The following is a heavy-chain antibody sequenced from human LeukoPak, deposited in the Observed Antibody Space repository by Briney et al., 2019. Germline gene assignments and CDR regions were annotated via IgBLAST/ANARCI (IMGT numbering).Heavy chain of an antibody. V-gene: IGHV4-59*12. J-gene: IGHJ6*03. Sequence: PSETLSLTCTVSGGSISSYYWSWIRQPPGKGLEWIGYIYYSGSTYYNPSLKSRVTISVDTSKNQFSLKLSSVTAADTAVYYCAREVFYYYYMDVWGKGTTVTVSS. CDR2: IYYSGST. D-gene: IGHD3-10*01. CDR1: GGSISSYY. CDR3: AREVFYYYYMDV.